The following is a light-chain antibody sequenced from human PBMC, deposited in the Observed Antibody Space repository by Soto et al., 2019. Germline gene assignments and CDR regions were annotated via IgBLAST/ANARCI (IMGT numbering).Light chain of an antibody. CDR2: DAS. J-gene: IGKJ2*01. V-gene: IGKV1-5*01. Sequence: DIQMTQSPSTLSASVGDRVTITCRASQTISGWLAWYQQKPGKAPKLLIYDASSLESGVPSRFSGSESGTEFTLTISSLQPDDVGTYYCQQYKSGYTFGQGTKLAIK. CDR1: QTISGW. CDR3: QQYKSGYT.